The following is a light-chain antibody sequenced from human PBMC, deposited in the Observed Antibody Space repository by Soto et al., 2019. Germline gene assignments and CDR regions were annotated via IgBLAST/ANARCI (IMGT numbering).Light chain of an antibody. Sequence: QSALTQPASVSGSPGQSINVSCTGTSSDVGGYNFVSWYQQHPGKAPKLLIYEVSNRPSGVSNRFSGSKSGNTASLAISGLQAEDEADYYCSSYLSSGAVGFGGGTKVTVL. CDR3: SSYLSSGAVG. V-gene: IGLV2-14*01. J-gene: IGLJ2*01. CDR1: SSDVGGYNF. CDR2: EVS.